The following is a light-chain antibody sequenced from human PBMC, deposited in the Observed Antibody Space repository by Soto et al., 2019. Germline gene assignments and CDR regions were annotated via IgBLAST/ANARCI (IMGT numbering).Light chain of an antibody. Sequence: EIVLTQSPATLSLSPGERATLSCRASQSVSSCLAWYQQKPGQAPRLLIYDASNRATGIPARFSGSGSGTDFTLTISSLEPEDFAVYYCQQRSNCPLTFGGGTRLE. CDR2: DAS. J-gene: IGKJ5*01. V-gene: IGKV3-11*01. CDR3: QQRSNCPLT. CDR1: QSVSSC.